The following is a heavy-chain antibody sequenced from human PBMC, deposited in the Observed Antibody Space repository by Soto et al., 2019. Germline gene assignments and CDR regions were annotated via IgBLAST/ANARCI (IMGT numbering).Heavy chain of an antibody. J-gene: IGHJ6*03. CDR2: IRSKANSYAT. V-gene: IGHV3-73*01. D-gene: IGHD6-13*01. CDR3: TRGPGIAAAGTVPRDYYYYYMDV. Sequence: GGSLRLSCAASGFTFSGSAMHWVRQASGKGLEWVGRIRSKANSYATAYAASVKGRFTISRDDSKNTAYLQMNSLKTEDTAVYYCTRGPGIAAAGTVPRDYYYYYMDVWGKGTTVTVSS. CDR1: GFTFSGSA.